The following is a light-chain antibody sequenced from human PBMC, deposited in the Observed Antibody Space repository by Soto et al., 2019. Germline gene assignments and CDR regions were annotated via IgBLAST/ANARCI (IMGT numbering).Light chain of an antibody. CDR1: SSDVGAYNL. J-gene: IGLJ2*01. V-gene: IGLV2-23*01. CDR3: CSYAGSRPFV. CDR2: EGS. Sequence: QSALTQPASVSGSPEQAITISGTGTSSDVGAYNLVSWYQQHPGKAPRLIIYEGSKRPSGISHRFSGSKSDNTASLTISGLRAEDEAHYHCCSYAGSRPFVFGGGTKLTV.